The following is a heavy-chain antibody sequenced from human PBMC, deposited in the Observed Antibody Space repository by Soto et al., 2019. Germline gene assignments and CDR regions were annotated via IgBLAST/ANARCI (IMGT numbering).Heavy chain of an antibody. V-gene: IGHV1-69*13. Sequence: SVKVSFKASGGTFSSYAISWVRQAPGQGLEWMGGIIPIFGTANYAQKFQGRVTITADESTSTAYMELSSLRSEDTAVYYCARDEGAYSSGWYSGWFDPWGQGTLVTVSS. CDR1: GGTFSSYA. J-gene: IGHJ5*02. CDR2: IIPIFGTA. CDR3: ARDEGAYSSGWYSGWFDP. D-gene: IGHD6-19*01.